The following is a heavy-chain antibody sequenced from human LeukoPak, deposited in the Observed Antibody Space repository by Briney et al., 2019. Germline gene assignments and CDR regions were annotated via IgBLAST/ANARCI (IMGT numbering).Heavy chain of an antibody. D-gene: IGHD3-10*02. CDR2: ISGGGTIM. Sequence: PGGSLRLSCAASGFTLSDYYMSWIRQAPGKGLEWVSYISGGGTIMYYADSVKGRFTISRDNAKNSLYLQMNSLRAEDTAVYYCARDYLRLGDGWGQGTLVTVSS. V-gene: IGHV3-11*04. CDR1: GFTLSDYY. CDR3: ARDYLRLGDG. J-gene: IGHJ4*02.